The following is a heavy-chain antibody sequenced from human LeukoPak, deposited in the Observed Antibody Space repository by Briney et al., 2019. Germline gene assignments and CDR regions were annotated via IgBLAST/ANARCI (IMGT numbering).Heavy chain of an antibody. D-gene: IGHD6-19*01. Sequence: SETLSLTCTVSGASISNSYWTWIWPPPGKGLEWMGYVYYTGRTNYNSSLKSRGTISIDTSKNQFSLKLTSVTAADTAVYYCARRVEPVAGTGSFDYWGQGTLVTVSS. V-gene: IGHV4-59*08. CDR1: GASISNSY. CDR2: VYYTGRT. CDR3: ARRVEPVAGTGSFDY. J-gene: IGHJ4*02.